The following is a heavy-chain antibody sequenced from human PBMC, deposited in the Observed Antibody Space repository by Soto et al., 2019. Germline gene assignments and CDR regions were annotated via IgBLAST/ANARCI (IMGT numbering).Heavy chain of an antibody. CDR3: AMLGGWSGGSNDMDV. J-gene: IGHJ6*02. CDR1: GCTFTSYG. D-gene: IGHD6-19*01. Sequence: ASVKVSCKASGCTFTSYGISWVRQAPGQGLEWMGWISAYNDYTNYAQKLQGRVTMTTDTSTSTVYMELRSLKTEDTAVYYCAMLGGWSGGSNDMDVWGQGTTVTVSS. CDR2: ISAYNDYT. V-gene: IGHV1-18*01.